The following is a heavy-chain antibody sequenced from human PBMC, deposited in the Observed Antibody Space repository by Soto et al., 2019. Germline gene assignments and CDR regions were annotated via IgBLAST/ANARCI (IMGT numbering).Heavy chain of an antibody. CDR1: GFSLNTGGVG. CDR2: VYWSDNT. V-gene: IGHV2-5*01. CDR3: AHGVVGTWYFDL. J-gene: IGHJ2*01. Sequence: QITLKESGPTLVKPTQTLTLTCTFSGFSLNTGGVGVVWFRQPQGKALKWLALVYWSDNTRYRQSLKSRRTITKDTSKNQVVLTITSMDTVDKATYYGAHGVVGTWYFDLWGRCTLVTVYS. D-gene: IGHD2-21*02.